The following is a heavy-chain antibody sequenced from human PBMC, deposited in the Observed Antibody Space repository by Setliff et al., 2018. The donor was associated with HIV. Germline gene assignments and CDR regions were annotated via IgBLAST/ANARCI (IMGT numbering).Heavy chain of an antibody. V-gene: IGHV4-4*09. CDR3: ARVYYDILTGYGYFDD. Sequence: SETLSLTCTVSGGSVNNNQWSWIRQPPGKGLEWIGYIYSSGNTNYNPSLKSRVIISVDTSKNQFSLRLSSVTAADTAVYYCARVYYDILTGYGYFDDWGQGTLVTVSS. D-gene: IGHD3-9*01. CDR1: GGSVNNNQ. CDR2: IYSSGNT. J-gene: IGHJ4*02.